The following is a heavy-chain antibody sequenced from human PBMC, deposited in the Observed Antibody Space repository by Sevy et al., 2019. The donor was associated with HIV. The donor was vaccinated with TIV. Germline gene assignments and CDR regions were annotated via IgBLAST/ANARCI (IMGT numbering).Heavy chain of an antibody. V-gene: IGHV3-9*01. CDR3: ARGGNYFRSENYYEKAGYDS. Sequence: GGSLRLSCAASGFSFDDHAMHWVRQAPGKGLEWVSGISWDSGSIDYADSVKGRFTVVRDNDKKYLYLQMNSLRVEDTAFYYCARGGNYFRSENYYEKAGYDSWGQGTLVTVSS. CDR1: GFSFDDHA. J-gene: IGHJ4*02. CDR2: ISWDSGSI. D-gene: IGHD3-10*01.